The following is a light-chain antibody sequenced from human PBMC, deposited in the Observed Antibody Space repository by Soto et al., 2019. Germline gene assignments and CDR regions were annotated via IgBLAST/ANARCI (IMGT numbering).Light chain of an antibody. CDR1: QSISRY. V-gene: IGKV1-39*01. CDR2: AAS. J-gene: IGKJ1*01. CDR3: QQSFISRWT. Sequence: IEKGPSPSPLSRSIGTKVPIPCRASQSISRYLNWYQQKPGKAPKLLIYAASSLQSGVPSRFSGSGSGTDFTLTISSFQPEDFATYYCQQSFISRWTFGHGGKVDVK.